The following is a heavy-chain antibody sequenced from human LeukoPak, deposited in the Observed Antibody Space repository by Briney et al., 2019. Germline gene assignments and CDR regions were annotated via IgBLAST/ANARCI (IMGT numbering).Heavy chain of an antibody. CDR1: GFTFSSYS. CDR3: ARRETSADY. D-gene: IGHD3-3*01. J-gene: IGHJ4*02. CDR2: ISSSSSTI. Sequence: GGSLRLSCAASGFTFSSYSMNWVRQAPGKGLEWVSYISSSSSTIYYADSVKGRFTISRDNAKNSLYLQMNSLRAEDTAVYYCARRETSADYWGQGTLVTVSS. V-gene: IGHV3-48*01.